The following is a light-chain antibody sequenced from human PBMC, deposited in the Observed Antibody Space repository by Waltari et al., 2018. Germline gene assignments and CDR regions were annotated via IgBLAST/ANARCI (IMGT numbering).Light chain of an antibody. V-gene: IGKV4-1*01. CDR3: QQYSYPPHT. CDR2: WAS. CDR1: QSVLYSSNNKNY. Sequence: DIVMTQSPDSLAVSLGERATINCKSSQSVLYSSNNKNYLAWYQQKPGQPPKLLIYWASTRDSGVPERFSGSGAGTDFTLTIGSLQAEDVAIYYCQQYSYPPHTFGQGTKLEIK. J-gene: IGKJ2*01.